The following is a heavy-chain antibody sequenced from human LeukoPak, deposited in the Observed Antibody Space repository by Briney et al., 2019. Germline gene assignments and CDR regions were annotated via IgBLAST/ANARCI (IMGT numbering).Heavy chain of an antibody. V-gene: IGHV3-43*02. Sequence: PGGSLRLSCAASGFTFDDYAMHWVRQAPGKGLEWVSLISGDGGSTYYADSVKGRFTISRDNSKNSLYLQVNSLRTEDTALYYCAKAYPYSRSYYGMDVWGQGTTVTVSS. CDR1: GFTFDDYA. CDR2: ISGDGGST. CDR3: AKAYPYSRSYYGMDV. J-gene: IGHJ6*02. D-gene: IGHD2-15*01.